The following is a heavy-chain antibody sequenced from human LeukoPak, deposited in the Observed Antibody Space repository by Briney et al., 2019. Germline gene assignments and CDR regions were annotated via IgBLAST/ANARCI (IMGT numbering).Heavy chain of an antibody. Sequence: SETLSLTCTVSGGSISSSSYYWGWIRQPPGKGLEWIGYIYYSGSTNYNPSLKSRVTISVDTSKNQFSLKLRSVTAADTAVYYCARHQGWLQWEYWGQGTLVTVSS. V-gene: IGHV4-61*05. CDR2: IYYSGST. CDR3: ARHQGWLQWEY. CDR1: GGSISSSSYY. J-gene: IGHJ4*02. D-gene: IGHD5-24*01.